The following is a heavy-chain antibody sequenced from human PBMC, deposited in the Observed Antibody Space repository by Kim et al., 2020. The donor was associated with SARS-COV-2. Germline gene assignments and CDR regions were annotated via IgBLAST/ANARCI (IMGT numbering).Heavy chain of an antibody. Sequence: GESLRLSCAASGFPFSSYWMSWVRQAPGKWLEWVANIKQDGSDKYYVDSVKGRFTISRDNAKHSLSLQMNSLRAEATAVYSCARARESSSHSEDSYYMDV. J-gene: IGHJ6*03. V-gene: IGHV3-7*01. CDR2: IKQDGSDK. CDR1: GFPFSSYW. D-gene: IGHD6-6*01. CDR3: ARARESSSHSEDSYYMDV.